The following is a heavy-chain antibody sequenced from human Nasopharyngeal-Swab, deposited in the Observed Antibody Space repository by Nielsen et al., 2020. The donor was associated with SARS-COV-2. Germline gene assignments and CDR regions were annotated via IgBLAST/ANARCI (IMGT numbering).Heavy chain of an antibody. CDR2: IYNSGST. CDR1: GGSISRYY. Sequence: SETLSLTCTASGGSISRYYWNWIRQPPGKGLEWIGYIYNSGSTNYTPSLKSRVTISVDTSKNQFSLKLSSVTAADTAVYYCARGWTTNNWFDPWGQGTLVTVSS. CDR3: ARGWTTNNWFDP. V-gene: IGHV4-59*01. D-gene: IGHD3/OR15-3a*01. J-gene: IGHJ5*02.